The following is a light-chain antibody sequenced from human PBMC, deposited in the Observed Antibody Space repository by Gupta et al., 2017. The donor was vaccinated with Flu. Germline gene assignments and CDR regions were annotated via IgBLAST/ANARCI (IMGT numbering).Light chain of an antibody. CDR2: DDF. Sequence: GNNIGSKSVHWYQQKPGQAPVLVVHDDFDRPSGIPERFSGSNSGNTATPTISKVEAGDEADYYCQVWDSSSDHPGVFGGGTKLTVL. CDR1: NIGSKS. CDR3: QVWDSSSDHPGV. V-gene: IGLV3-21*02. J-gene: IGLJ2*01.